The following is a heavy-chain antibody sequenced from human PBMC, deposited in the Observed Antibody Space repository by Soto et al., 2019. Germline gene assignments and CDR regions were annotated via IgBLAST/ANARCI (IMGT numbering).Heavy chain of an antibody. J-gene: IGHJ5*02. V-gene: IGHV3-23*01. CDR1: GFTFSSYA. D-gene: IGHD3-10*01. CDR2: ISGSGDST. Sequence: PGGSLRLSCAASGFTFSSYAMTWVRQAPGKGLEWASGISGSGDSTYYADSVKGRFTISRDNSENTLYLQMNSLRAEDTAVYYCAKDRMERLRSRGWFDPWRQGTLVTVSS. CDR3: AKDRMERLRSRGWFDP.